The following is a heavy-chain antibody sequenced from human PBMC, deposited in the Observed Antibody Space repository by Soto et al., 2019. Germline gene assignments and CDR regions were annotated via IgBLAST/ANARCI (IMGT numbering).Heavy chain of an antibody. V-gene: IGHV3-33*01. CDR2: IWCGGSDN. CDR1: GFTFSSND. CDR3: ARAGAPVVGGYVGNWFDR. D-gene: IGHD1-26*01. Sequence: VQLVESGGGLVQPGRSLRLSCAASGFTFSSNDMRWVRQAPGKGLEWVSTIWCGGSDNYYADSVKCRFTISRDNAKNTLYLQMKSLRVEDPAVYYCARAGAPVVGGYVGNWFDRWGQGNLITVSS. J-gene: IGHJ5*02.